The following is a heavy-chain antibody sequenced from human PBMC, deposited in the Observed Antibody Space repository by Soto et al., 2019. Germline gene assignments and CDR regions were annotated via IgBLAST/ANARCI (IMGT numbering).Heavy chain of an antibody. D-gene: IGHD2-21*01. CDR2: TIFHTLKT. CDR3: AGLHTYSRDSQNYHYDDLDV. V-gene: IGHV4-39*02. CDR1: GASITSGNLY. J-gene: IGHJ6*02. Sequence: SETLSLTCAVSGASITSGNLYWGWIRQTPGKGLEWIGSTIFHTLKTYYNPSLKSRVAISLDTSSNHFSLKLSSVTAADTAVYYCAGLHTYSRDSQNYHYDDLDVWGHGTTVTVSS.